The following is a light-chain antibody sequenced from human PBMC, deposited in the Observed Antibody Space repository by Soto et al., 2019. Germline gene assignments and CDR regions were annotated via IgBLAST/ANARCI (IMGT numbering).Light chain of an antibody. V-gene: IGKV3-20*01. CDR2: GAY. CDR3: QQYDGHPWT. CDR1: QLISSIY. Sequence: EIVLTQSPGTLSLSPGGRATLSCRTSQLISSIYLAWYEQKPGQATRLLIYGAYSRATGIPDRFSGAGSGTDFTLYISRLEPEDSAVYFCQQYDGHPWTFGRGTRLEI. J-gene: IGKJ1*01.